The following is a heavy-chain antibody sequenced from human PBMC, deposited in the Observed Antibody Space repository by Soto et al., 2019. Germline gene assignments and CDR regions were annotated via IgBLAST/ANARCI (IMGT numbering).Heavy chain of an antibody. Sequence: QLQLQESGPRLVKPSETLSLTCTVSGGSISSSTSYWGWIRQPPGKGLEWIGNIYYSGSTYYNPSLKSRVTLSADTSKNQFSLKASSVTAADTAVYYCARISANTRTAGVHDAFDVWGQGTMVTVSS. D-gene: IGHD6-13*01. CDR3: ARISANTRTAGVHDAFDV. CDR2: IYYSGST. V-gene: IGHV4-39*01. J-gene: IGHJ3*01. CDR1: GGSISSSTSY.